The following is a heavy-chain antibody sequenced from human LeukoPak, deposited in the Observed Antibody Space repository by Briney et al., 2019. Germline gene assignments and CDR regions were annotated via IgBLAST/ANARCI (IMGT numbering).Heavy chain of an antibody. J-gene: IGHJ6*02. CDR2: INPNSGGT. D-gene: IGHD2-21*02. CDR3: ARDPLAYCGGDCVYGMDV. V-gene: IGHV1-2*04. Sequence: ASVKVSCKASGYTFTRYYMHWVRQAPGQGLEWMGWINPNSGGTNYAQKFQGWVTMTRDTSISTAYMELSRLRSDDTAVYYCARDPLAYCGGDCVYGMDVWGQGTTVTVSS. CDR1: GYTFTRYY.